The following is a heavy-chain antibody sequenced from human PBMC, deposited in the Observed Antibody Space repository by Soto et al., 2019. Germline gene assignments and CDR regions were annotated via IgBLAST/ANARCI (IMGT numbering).Heavy chain of an antibody. CDR1: GYTFTNHW. Sequence: GASVKVSCKASGYTFTNHWMHWARQAPGQGLEWMGVINPSGDVTVCAQKLQDRVTMTTDSSTSTAYMEPRSLRSDDTAVYYCARERSIVAVGPHLDFWGPGTLVTVSS. D-gene: IGHD6-13*01. V-gene: IGHV1-46*01. J-gene: IGHJ4*02. CDR3: ARERSIVAVGPHLDF. CDR2: INPSGDVT.